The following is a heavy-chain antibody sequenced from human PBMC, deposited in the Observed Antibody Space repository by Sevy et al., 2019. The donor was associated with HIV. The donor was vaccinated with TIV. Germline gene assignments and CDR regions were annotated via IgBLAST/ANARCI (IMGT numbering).Heavy chain of an antibody. Sequence: GGSLRLSCTASGFTFGDYAMSRFRQAPWKGLEWVGFIRSKAYGGTTEYAASVKGRFTISRDDSKSIAYLQMNSLKTEDTAVYYCTRDPGGRWLQLSDAFDIWGQGTMVTVSS. D-gene: IGHD1-1*01. V-gene: IGHV3-49*03. CDR2: IRSKAYGGTT. CDR1: GFTFGDYA. CDR3: TRDPGGRWLQLSDAFDI. J-gene: IGHJ3*02.